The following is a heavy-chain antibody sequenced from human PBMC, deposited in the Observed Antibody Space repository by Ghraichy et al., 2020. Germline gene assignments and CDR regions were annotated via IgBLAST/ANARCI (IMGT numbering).Heavy chain of an antibody. CDR2: IIPILGIA. CDR3: ARDSSGWYVEETT. D-gene: IGHD6-19*01. J-gene: IGHJ4*02. V-gene: IGHV1-69*04. Sequence: SVKVSCKASGGTFSSYAISWVRQAPGQGLEWMGRIIPILGIANYAQKFQGRVTITADKSTSTAYMELSSLRSEDTAVYYCARDSSGWYVEETTWGQGTLVTVSS. CDR1: GGTFSSYA.